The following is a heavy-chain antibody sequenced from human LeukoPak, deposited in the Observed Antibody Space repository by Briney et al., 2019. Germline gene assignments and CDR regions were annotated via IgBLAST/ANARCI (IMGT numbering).Heavy chain of an antibody. V-gene: IGHV3-48*04. CDR1: GFTFSDYS. J-gene: IGHJ4*02. CDR2: ITGSSSAT. Sequence: GGSLRLSCITSGFTFSDYSMDWVRQAPGKGLEWVSYITGSSSATYYAESVKGRFTISRDNAKNSLYLQMNSLRAEDTAVYYCTRRYFDLWGQGTLVTVSS. CDR3: TRRYFDL.